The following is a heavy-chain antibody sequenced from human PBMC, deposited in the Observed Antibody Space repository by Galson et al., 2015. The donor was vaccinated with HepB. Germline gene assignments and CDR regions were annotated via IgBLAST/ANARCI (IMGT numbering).Heavy chain of an antibody. V-gene: IGHV3-23*01. CDR1: GFTFSSYA. CDR2: ISGSGGST. D-gene: IGHD6-6*01. CDR3: AKGGRYSSSSAY. J-gene: IGHJ4*02. Sequence: SLRLSCAASGFTFSSYAMSWVRQAPGKGLEWVSAISGSGGSTYYADSVKGRFAISRDNSKNTLYLQMNSLRAEDTAVYYCAKGGRYSSSSAYWGQGTLVTVSS.